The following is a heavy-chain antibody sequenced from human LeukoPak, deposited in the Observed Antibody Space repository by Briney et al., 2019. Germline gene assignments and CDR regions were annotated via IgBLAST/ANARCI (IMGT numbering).Heavy chain of an antibody. CDR2: INPNSGGT. J-gene: IGHJ3*02. CDR3: ARQGYSGYDFAFDI. V-gene: IGHV1-2*06. Sequence: ASVKVSCKASGYTFTGYYMHWVRQAPGQGLEWMGRINPNSGGTNYAQKFQGGVIMTRDTSISTAYMELSRLRSDDTAVYYCARQGYSGYDFAFDIWGQGTMVTVSS. D-gene: IGHD5-12*01. CDR1: GYTFTGYY.